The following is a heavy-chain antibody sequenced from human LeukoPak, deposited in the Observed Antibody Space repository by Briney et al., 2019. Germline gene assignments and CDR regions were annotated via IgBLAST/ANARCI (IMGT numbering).Heavy chain of an antibody. D-gene: IGHD3-3*01. CDR2: ISSSSSTI. CDR1: GFPFSSYA. CDR3: ARDRFLNYYYYYMDV. V-gene: IGHV3-48*04. Sequence: GGSLRLSCAASGFPFSSYAMTWVRQAPGKGLEWVSYISSSSSTIYYADSVKGRFTISRDNAKNSLYLQMNSLRAEDTAVYYCARDRFLNYYYYYMDVWGKGTTVTVSS. J-gene: IGHJ6*03.